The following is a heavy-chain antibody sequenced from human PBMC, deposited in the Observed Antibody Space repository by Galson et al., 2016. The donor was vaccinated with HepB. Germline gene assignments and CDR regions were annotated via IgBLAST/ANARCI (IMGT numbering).Heavy chain of an antibody. CDR2: ISHDGITI. CDR3: ASLPEGIGTTGTTDAFDI. V-gene: IGHV3-64*04. D-gene: IGHD1-1*01. J-gene: IGHJ3*02. Sequence: SLRLSCAASGFAFSNYAMHWVRQAPGKGLEYVSRISHDGITIYYANSVKGRFTISRDNAKNSLYLQMNSLRAEDTAVYYCASLPEGIGTTGTTDAFDIWGQGTMVTVSS. CDR1: GFAFSNYA.